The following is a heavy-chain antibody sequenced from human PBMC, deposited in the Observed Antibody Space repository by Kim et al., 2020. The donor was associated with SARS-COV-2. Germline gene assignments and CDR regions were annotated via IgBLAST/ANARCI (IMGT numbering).Heavy chain of an antibody. D-gene: IGHD3-10*01. J-gene: IGHJ4*02. CDR3: ARAPLGVRGVKDEHY. CDR2: IIPIFGTA. Sequence: SVKVSCKASGGTFSSYAISWVRQAPGQGLEWMGGIIPIFGTANYAQKFQGRVTITADESTSTAYMELSSLRSEDTAVYYCARAPLGVRGVKDEHYWGQGTLVTVSS. CDR1: GGTFSSYA. V-gene: IGHV1-69*13.